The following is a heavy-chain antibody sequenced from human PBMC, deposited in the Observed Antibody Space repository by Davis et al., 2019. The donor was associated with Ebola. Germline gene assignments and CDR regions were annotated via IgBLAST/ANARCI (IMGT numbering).Heavy chain of an antibody. V-gene: IGHV3-48*02. J-gene: IGHJ4*02. CDR2: ISSSSSTI. CDR1: GFTFSSYS. D-gene: IGHD3-3*01. CDR3: ARGRSGNFDY. Sequence: GESLKISCAASGFTFSSYSMNWVRQAPGKGLEWVSYISSSSSTIYYADSVKGRFTISRDNAKNSLYLQMNSLRDEDTAVYYCARGRSGNFDYWGQGTLVTVSS.